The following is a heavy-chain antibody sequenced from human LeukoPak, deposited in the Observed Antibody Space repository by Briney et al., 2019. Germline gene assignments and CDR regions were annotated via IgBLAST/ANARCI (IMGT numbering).Heavy chain of an antibody. Sequence: SETLSLTCTVSGDSISSYYCSWIRQPPGKGLEWIGYIYDSGSTNYNPSLKSRVTISVDTSKNQFSLKLSSVTAADTAVYYCACLTTADAFDIWGQGTMVTVSS. J-gene: IGHJ3*02. V-gene: IGHV4-59*01. CDR2: IYDSGST. CDR1: GDSISSYY. D-gene: IGHD3-22*01. CDR3: ACLTTADAFDI.